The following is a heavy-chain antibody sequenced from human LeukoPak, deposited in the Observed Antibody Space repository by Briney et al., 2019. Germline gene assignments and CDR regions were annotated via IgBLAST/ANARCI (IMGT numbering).Heavy chain of an antibody. V-gene: IGHV4-4*07. CDR1: GGSISNFY. D-gene: IGHD3-22*01. CDR3: ARGKYCYDSSGYYY. Sequence: SETLSLTCTVSGGSISNFYWTWIRQPAGKGLEWIGRVYTSGSTNYNPSLKSRVTMSVDTSKNQFSLKLSSVTAADTALYYCARGKYCYDSSGYYYWGQGTLVTVSS. CDR2: VYTSGST. J-gene: IGHJ4*02.